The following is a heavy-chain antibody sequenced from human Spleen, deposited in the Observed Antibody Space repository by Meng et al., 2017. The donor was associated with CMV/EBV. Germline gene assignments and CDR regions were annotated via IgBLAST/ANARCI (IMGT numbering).Heavy chain of an antibody. Sequence: LTCPVSGGSISSGGYYWSWLRQHPGKGLECIGYIYYSGSTYYNPSLKSRVTISVDTSKNQFSLKLSSVTAADTAVYYCARGLHWFDPWGQGTLATVSS. J-gene: IGHJ5*02. CDR2: IYYSGST. CDR3: ARGLHWFDP. V-gene: IGHV4-31*03. CDR1: GGSISSGGYY.